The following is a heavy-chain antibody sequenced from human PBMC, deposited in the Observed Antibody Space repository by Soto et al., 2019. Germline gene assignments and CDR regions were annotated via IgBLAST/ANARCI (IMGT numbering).Heavy chain of an antibody. CDR2: INHSGST. Sequence: SETLSLTCAVYGGSFSGYYWSWIRQPPGKGLEWIGEINHSGSTNYNPSLKSRVTISVDTSKNQFSLKLSSVTAADTAVYYCAHGSGSEGGYWGQGTLVTVSS. J-gene: IGHJ4*02. CDR3: AHGSGSEGGY. V-gene: IGHV4-34*01. D-gene: IGHD3-10*01. CDR1: GGSFSGYY.